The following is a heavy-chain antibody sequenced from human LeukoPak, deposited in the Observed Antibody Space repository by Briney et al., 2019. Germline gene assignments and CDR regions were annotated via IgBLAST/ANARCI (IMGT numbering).Heavy chain of an antibody. CDR2: IYYSGST. D-gene: IGHD6-13*01. J-gene: IGHJ4*02. Sequence: SETLSLTCTVSGGSISSYYWSWIRQPPGKGLEWIGYIYYSGSTNYNPSLKSRVTISVDTSKNQFSLKLSSVTAADTAVYYCARVAAAGTWYFDYWGQGTLVTVSS. CDR3: ARVAAAGTWYFDY. V-gene: IGHV4-59*01. CDR1: GGSISSYY.